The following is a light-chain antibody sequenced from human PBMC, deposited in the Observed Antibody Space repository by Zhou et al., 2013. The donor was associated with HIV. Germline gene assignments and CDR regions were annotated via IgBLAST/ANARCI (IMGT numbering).Light chain of an antibody. CDR1: QSVVTL. J-gene: IGKJ2*01. V-gene: IGKV1-39*01. CDR3: QQSYSVPPT. Sequence: IQMTQSPSSLSASVGDRVTITCRASQSVVTLLNWYQLKPGIAPKVIMYDGSSLQSGVPSRFSGSGSGTDFTLTISDLQPEDFATYFCQQSYSVPPTFGQGTKLEI. CDR2: DGS.